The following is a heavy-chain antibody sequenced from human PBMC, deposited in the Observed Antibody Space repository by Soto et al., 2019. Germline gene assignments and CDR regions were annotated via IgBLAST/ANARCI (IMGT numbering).Heavy chain of an antibody. V-gene: IGHV4-4*02. CDR3: ERVAVVGTRYDY. Sequence: SETLSLTCAVSGGSISSSNWWSWVRQPPGKGLEWIGEIYHSGSTNYNPSLKSRVTISVDKSKNQFSLKLSSVTAADTAVYYWERVAVVGTRYDYWGQGTLVTVSS. D-gene: IGHD6-19*01. CDR1: GGSISSSNW. J-gene: IGHJ4*02. CDR2: IYHSGST.